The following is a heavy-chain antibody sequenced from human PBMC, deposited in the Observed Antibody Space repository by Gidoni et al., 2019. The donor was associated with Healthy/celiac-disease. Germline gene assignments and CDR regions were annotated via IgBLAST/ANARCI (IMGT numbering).Heavy chain of an antibody. CDR1: GFTFSSYW. CDR2: INSDGSST. CDR3: ARCGGDPGDYYYYGMDV. V-gene: IGHV3-74*01. Sequence: EVQLVESGGGLVQPGGSLRLSCAASGFTFSSYWRHWVGQAPGKGLVWVSRINSDGSSTSYADSVKGRFTISRDNAKNTLYLQMNSLRAEDTAVYYCARCGGDPGDYYYYGMDVWGQGTTVTVSS. J-gene: IGHJ6*02. D-gene: IGHD2-21*02.